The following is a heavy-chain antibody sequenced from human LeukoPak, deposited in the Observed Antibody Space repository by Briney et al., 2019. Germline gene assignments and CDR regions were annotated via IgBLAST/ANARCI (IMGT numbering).Heavy chain of an antibody. D-gene: IGHD2-2*01. CDR1: GYTFTSYD. V-gene: IGHV1-8*01. CDR2: MNPNSGNT. CDR3: ARMYCSSTSCYGMDV. Sequence: GASVKVSCKASGYTFTSYDINWVRQATGQGLEWMGWMNPNSGNTGYAQKFQGRVAMTRNTSISTAYMELSSLRSEDTAVYYCARMYCSSTSCYGMDVWGQGTTVTVSS. J-gene: IGHJ6*02.